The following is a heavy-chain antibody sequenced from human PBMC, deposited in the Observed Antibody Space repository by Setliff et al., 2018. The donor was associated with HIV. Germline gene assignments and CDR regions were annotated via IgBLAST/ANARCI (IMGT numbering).Heavy chain of an antibody. CDR3: ARDVTTVTNWFDP. D-gene: IGHD4-17*01. Sequence: SETLSLTCTVSGGSISRGSYCWSWIRQPAGKGLEWIASISYSGDTNYNPSLMGRVTMSLDVSKNQISLRLTSVIAADTAVYYCARDVTTVTNWFDPWGPGTLVTVSS. CDR1: GGSISRGSYC. V-gene: IGHV4-61*10. J-gene: IGHJ5*02. CDR2: ISYSGDT.